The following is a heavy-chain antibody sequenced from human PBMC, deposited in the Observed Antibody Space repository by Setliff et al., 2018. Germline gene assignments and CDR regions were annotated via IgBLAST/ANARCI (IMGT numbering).Heavy chain of an antibody. CDR1: GYNFITFG. J-gene: IGHJ4*02. D-gene: IGHD2-15*01. CDR2: ISPYNGDA. CDR3: TRGRGPRVVVAVPLDH. V-gene: IGHV1-18*01. Sequence: ASVKVSCKTSGYNFITFGVSWVRQVPGQGFEWMGWISPYNGDANYAQKFQGRVTMTTDTSTGTAYMELRALNYDDTAVYYCTRGRGPRVVVAVPLDHWGQGTLVTVSS.